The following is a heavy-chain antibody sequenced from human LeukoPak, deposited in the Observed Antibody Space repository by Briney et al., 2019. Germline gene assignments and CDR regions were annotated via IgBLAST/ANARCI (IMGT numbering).Heavy chain of an antibody. D-gene: IGHD3-9*01. CDR1: GFTFGSYA. CDR3: AKTLRYFDWSPGDAFDI. J-gene: IGHJ3*02. Sequence: GGSLRLSCAASGFTFGSYAMSWVRQAPGKGLEWVSAISGSGGSTYYADSVKGRFTISRDNSKNTLYLQMNSLRAEDTAVYYCAKTLRYFDWSPGDAFDIWGQGTMVTVSS. CDR2: ISGSGGST. V-gene: IGHV3-23*01.